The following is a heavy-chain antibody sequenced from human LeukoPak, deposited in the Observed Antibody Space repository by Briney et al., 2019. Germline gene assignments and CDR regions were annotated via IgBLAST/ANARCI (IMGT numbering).Heavy chain of an antibody. V-gene: IGHV4-61*02. CDR2: IYTSGST. J-gene: IGHJ4*02. CDR1: GGSISSGSYY. CDR3: ARTIAGSWVDY. D-gene: IGHD6-13*01. Sequence: SETLSLTCTVSGGSISSGSYYWSWIRQPAGKGLEWIGRIYTSGSTNYNPSLKSRVTISVDTSKNQFSLKLSSVTAADTAVYYCARTIAGSWVDYWGQGTLVTVSS.